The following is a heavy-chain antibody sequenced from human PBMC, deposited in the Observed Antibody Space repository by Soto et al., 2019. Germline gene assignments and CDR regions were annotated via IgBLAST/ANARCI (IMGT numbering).Heavy chain of an antibody. J-gene: IGHJ5*02. CDR2: IIPIFGTA. Sequence: SVKVSCKASGGTFSSYAISWVRQAPGQGLEWMGGIIPIFGTANYAQKFQGRVTITADESTSTGYMELSSMRSEDTAVYYCARDLRGSAFDPHGQGTLCTISS. CDR1: GGTFSSYA. V-gene: IGHV1-69*13. CDR3: ARDLRGSAFDP. D-gene: IGHD6-25*01.